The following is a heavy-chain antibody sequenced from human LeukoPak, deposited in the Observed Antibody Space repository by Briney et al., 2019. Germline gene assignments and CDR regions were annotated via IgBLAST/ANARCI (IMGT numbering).Heavy chain of an antibody. D-gene: IGHD3-22*01. V-gene: IGHV4-38-2*01. CDR3: ARHPTIVVTFDY. Sequence: SETLSLTCAVSGYSISSGYDWGWIRQPPGRGVEWIGRIYHSGSTYYNPSLKSRVTISVDTSKNQFSLKLSTVTAADTAVYYCARHPTIVVTFDYWGQGTLVTVPS. J-gene: IGHJ4*02. CDR2: IYHSGST. CDR1: GYSISSGYD.